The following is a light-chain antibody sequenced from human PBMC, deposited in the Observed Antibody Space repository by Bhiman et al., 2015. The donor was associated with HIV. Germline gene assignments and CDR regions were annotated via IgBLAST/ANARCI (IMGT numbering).Light chain of an antibody. J-gene: IGLJ3*02. CDR3: VLFMGNDDWV. CDR2: DDN. Sequence: NFMLTQPHSVSESPGKTVTISCTRSGGSIDTTYVQWYQQRPGSSPTLVIYDDNRRPSGVPDRISGSIDSSSNSASLTITGAQADDESDYYCVLFMGNDDWVFGGGTKLTVL. CDR1: GGSIDTTY. V-gene: IGLV6-57*01.